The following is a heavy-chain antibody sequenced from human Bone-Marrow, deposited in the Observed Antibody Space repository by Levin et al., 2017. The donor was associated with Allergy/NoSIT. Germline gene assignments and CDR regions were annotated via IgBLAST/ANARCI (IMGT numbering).Heavy chain of an antibody. Sequence: RASVKVSCAASGFTFSNSWMSWVRQAPGKGLEWVANIKEDGSEKYYVDSVKGRFTISRDNAKNSLFVQMNSLRVEDTAVYYCARDQFRRATIGARWFDPWGQGTLVTVSS. CDR3: ARDQFRRATIGARWFDP. D-gene: IGHD5-24*01. V-gene: IGHV3-7*01. CDR1: GFTFSNSW. J-gene: IGHJ5*02. CDR2: IKEDGSEK.